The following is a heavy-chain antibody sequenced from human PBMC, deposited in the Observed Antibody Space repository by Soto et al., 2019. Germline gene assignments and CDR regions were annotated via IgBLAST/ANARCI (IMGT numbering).Heavy chain of an antibody. Sequence: QVQLVQSGAEVKKPGASVKVSCKASGYTFTSYGISWVRQAPGQGLEWMGWISAYNGNTNYAQKLQGRVTMTTDTSTSTAYMELRSLRSDDPAVYYCARDSSPDYDILTGYYGAIDYWGQGTLVTVSS. CDR3: ARDSSPDYDILTGYYGAIDY. V-gene: IGHV1-18*01. J-gene: IGHJ4*02. CDR1: GYTFTSYG. D-gene: IGHD3-9*01. CDR2: ISAYNGNT.